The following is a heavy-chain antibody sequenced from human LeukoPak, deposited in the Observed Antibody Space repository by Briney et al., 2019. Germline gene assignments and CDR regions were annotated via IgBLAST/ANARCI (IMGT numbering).Heavy chain of an antibody. J-gene: IGHJ3*02. Sequence: GGSLRLSCAASASTFSNYWMHWVRQAPGKGLVWVSRINPDGSRTNYADSVAGRFTISRDNAKNTLYLQMNSLSVEDTAVYYCSWDHTGKEDIWGQGTMVSVSS. D-gene: IGHD1-26*01. CDR1: ASTFSNYW. V-gene: IGHV3-74*01. CDR3: SWDHTGKEDI. CDR2: INPDGSRT.